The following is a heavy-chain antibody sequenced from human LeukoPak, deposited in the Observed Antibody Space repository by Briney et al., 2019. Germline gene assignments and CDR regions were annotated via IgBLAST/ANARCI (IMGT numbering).Heavy chain of an antibody. CDR3: AKREVVVDAAYYFDY. Sequence: GGSLRLSCAASGFTFSSYGMHWVRQAPGKGLEWVAVISYDGSNKYYADSVKGRFTISRDNSKNTLYLQMNSLRAEDTAVYYCAKREVVVDAAYYFDYWGQGTLVTVSS. D-gene: IGHD2-15*01. V-gene: IGHV3-30*18. CDR2: ISYDGSNK. J-gene: IGHJ4*02. CDR1: GFTFSSYG.